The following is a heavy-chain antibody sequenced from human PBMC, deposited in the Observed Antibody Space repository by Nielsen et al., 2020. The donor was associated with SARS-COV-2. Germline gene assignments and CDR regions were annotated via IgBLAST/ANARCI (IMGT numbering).Heavy chain of an antibody. J-gene: IGHJ6*02. CDR1: GFTFSNYD. Sequence: GESLKISCAASGFTFSNYDMNWVRQAPGKGLEWVSYISSSGSTIYYADSVKGRFTISRDNAKNSLYLQMNSLRAEDTAVYYCARDREYCSSTSCYYYYGMDVWGQGTTVTVSS. CDR2: ISSSGSTI. D-gene: IGHD2-2*01. CDR3: ARDREYCSSTSCYYYYGMDV. V-gene: IGHV3-48*03.